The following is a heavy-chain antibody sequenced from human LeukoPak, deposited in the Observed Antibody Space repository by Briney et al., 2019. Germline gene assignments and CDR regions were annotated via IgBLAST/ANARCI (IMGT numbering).Heavy chain of an antibody. Sequence: SETLSLTCTVSGGYINSYYWSWIRQPPGKGLEWIGYITYSGGTDYNPSLKSRITISVDTSKNQFSLKVSSVTAADTAVYYCARGSFTVAGVLDYWGQGTLVTVSS. CDR2: ITYSGGT. V-gene: IGHV4-59*01. D-gene: IGHD6-19*01. CDR1: GGYINSYY. CDR3: ARGSFTVAGVLDY. J-gene: IGHJ4*02.